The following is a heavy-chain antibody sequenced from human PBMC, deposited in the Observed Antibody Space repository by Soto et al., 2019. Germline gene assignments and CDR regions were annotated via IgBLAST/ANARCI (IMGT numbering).Heavy chain of an antibody. CDR3: ARAGAIVLVIIDY. D-gene: IGHD3-22*01. V-gene: IGHV3-30-3*01. J-gene: IGHJ4*02. CDR1: GFTFSSYA. CDR2: ISYDGSNK. Sequence: QVQLVESGGCVVQPGRSLRLSCAASGFTFSSYAMHWVRQAPGKGPEGVAVISYDGSNKYYADSVKGRFTISRDNSKNRLYRQMNSLSAEDTAVYYCARAGAIVLVIIDYWCQGTLVTVSS.